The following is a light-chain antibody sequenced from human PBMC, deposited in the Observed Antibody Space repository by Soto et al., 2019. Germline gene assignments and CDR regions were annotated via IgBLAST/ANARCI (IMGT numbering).Light chain of an antibody. J-gene: IGLJ3*02. CDR3: AAWDDNSLRGWV. CDR2: RNN. V-gene: IGLV1-47*01. CDR1: SSNIGSNY. Sequence: QSVLTQPPSASGTPGQRVTISCSGSSSNIGSNYVYWYQQLPGTAPKLLIYRNNQRPSGVPDRFSGSKSGTSASLAISGLRSEDEADYYCAAWDDNSLRGWVFGGGTKLTVL.